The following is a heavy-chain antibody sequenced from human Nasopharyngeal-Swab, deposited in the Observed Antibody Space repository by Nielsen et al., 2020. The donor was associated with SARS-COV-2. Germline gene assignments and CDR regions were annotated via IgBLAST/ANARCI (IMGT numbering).Heavy chain of an antibody. D-gene: IGHD2-2*01. V-gene: IGHV1-8*01. CDR2: MNPNSGNT. CDR3: ARRRVPAATTWFDP. Sequence: SVKVSCKASGYTFTSYDINWVRQATGQGLEWMGWMNPNSGNTGYAQKFQGRVTMTRNTSISTAYMELSSLSSEDTAVYSCARRRVPAATTWFDPWGQGTLVTVSS. CDR1: GYTFTSYD. J-gene: IGHJ5*02.